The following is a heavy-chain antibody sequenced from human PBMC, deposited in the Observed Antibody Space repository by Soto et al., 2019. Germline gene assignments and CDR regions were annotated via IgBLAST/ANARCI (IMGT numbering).Heavy chain of an antibody. D-gene: IGHD6-13*01. V-gene: IGHV1-3*05. CDR3: ARDGIAAAGTSWFDP. Sequence: QVQLVQSGAEEKKPGASVKVSCKASGYTFXXXXXXXXRQAXGXXXXXMGWINAGNGNTKYSQKFQGRVTITXDXSXXXXXXEXXXXXXXXXXXXXCARDGIAAAGTSWFDPWGQGTLVTVSS. CDR1: GYTFXXXX. J-gene: IGHJ5*02. CDR2: INAGNGNT.